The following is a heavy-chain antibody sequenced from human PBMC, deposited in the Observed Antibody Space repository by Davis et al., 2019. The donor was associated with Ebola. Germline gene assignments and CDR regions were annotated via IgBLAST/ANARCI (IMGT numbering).Heavy chain of an antibody. CDR2: ISAYNGNT. CDR3: ASSLMSRDFQH. V-gene: IGHV1-18*01. CDR1: GYTFTSYG. J-gene: IGHJ1*01. D-gene: IGHD3-16*02. Sequence: ASVKVSCKASGYTFTSYGISWVRQAPGQGLEWMGWISAYNGNTNYAQKLQGRVTMTRDTSTSTVYMELSSLRSEDTAMYYCASSLMSRDFQHWGQGTLVTVSS.